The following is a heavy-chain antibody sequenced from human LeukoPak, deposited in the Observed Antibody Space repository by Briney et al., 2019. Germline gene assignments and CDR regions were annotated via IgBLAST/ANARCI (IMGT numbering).Heavy chain of an antibody. J-gene: IGHJ4*02. CDR3: ARATYYFDY. CDR2: INHSGST. CDR1: GGSFSGYY. Sequence: PSETLSLTCAVYGGSFSGYYWSWIRQPPGKGLEWIGEINHSGSTNYNPSLKSRVTISVDRSKNQFSLKLSSVTAADAAVYYCARATYYFDYWGQGTLVTVSS. D-gene: IGHD5-12*01. V-gene: IGHV4-34*01.